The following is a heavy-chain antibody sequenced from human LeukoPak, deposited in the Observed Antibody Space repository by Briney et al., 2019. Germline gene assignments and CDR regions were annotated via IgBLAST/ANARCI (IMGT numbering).Heavy chain of an antibody. D-gene: IGHD4-23*01. CDR2: SSSSGSTI. J-gene: IGHJ4*02. Sequence: GGSLRLSCVASGFSFSDYYMTWIRQAPGKGLEWVSYSSSSGSTIYHADSVKGRFAISRDNAKNTLYLQMNSLRVEDTAVYYCARGRPHGNDYWGQGTLVTVSS. V-gene: IGHV3-11*04. CDR1: GFSFSDYY. CDR3: ARGRPHGNDY.